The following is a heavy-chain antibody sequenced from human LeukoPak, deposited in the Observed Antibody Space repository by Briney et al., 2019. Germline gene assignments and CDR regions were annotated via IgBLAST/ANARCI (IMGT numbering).Heavy chain of an antibody. D-gene: IGHD4-17*01. CDR2: IGWNSGSI. CDR1: GFTFHDTA. Sequence: PGRSLRLSCTASGFTFHDTAMHWVRQRPGQGLECVSGIGWNSGSIGYADSVKGRFTISRDNAKDALYLQMNSLRTEDTAFYFCAKDPSRDYEGSTWGQGTLVTVSS. CDR3: AKDPSRDYEGST. V-gene: IGHV3-9*01. J-gene: IGHJ4*02.